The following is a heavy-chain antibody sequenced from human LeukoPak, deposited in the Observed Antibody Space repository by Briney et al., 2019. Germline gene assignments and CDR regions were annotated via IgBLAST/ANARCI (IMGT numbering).Heavy chain of an antibody. J-gene: IGHJ4*02. CDR1: GFTFSNYA. Sequence: PGGSLRLSCAASGFTFSNYAMTWVRQAPGKGLEWVSAISAGGVDTFYADSVRGRFTISRDNSKSTLYLLMNTLRAEDTAVYYCAAKEGLTGYLSGSFVYWGQGTLVTVSS. V-gene: IGHV3-23*01. CDR2: ISAGGVDT. CDR3: AAKEGLTGYLSGSFVY. D-gene: IGHD3-9*01.